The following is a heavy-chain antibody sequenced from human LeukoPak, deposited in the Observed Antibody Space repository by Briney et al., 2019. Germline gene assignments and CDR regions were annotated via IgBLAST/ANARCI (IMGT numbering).Heavy chain of an antibody. CDR3: ARLTRGSGPADAFDI. J-gene: IGHJ3*02. D-gene: IGHD3-10*01. Sequence: PGESLKISCKGSGYSFTSYWIGWVRQMPGKGLEWMGIIYPGDSDTRYSPSFQGQVTISADKSISTAYLQWSSLKASDTAMYYCARLTRGSGPADAFDIWGQGTMVTVSS. CDR2: IYPGDSDT. V-gene: IGHV5-51*01. CDR1: GYSFTSYW.